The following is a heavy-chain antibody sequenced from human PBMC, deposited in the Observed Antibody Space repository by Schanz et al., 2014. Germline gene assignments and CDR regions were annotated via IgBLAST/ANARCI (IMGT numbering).Heavy chain of an antibody. CDR3: ARGPSTGAFDI. J-gene: IGHJ3*02. Sequence: QVQLVQSGAEAKKPGASVKASCKASGYTFTSYYMHWARQAPGQGLEWMGWMNPNSDNTGYAQKFQGRVTMTRNTSISTAYMELSSLRSEDTAVYYCARGPSTGAFDIWGQGTMVTVSS. CDR1: GYTFTSYY. V-gene: IGHV1-8*02. CDR2: MNPNSDNT.